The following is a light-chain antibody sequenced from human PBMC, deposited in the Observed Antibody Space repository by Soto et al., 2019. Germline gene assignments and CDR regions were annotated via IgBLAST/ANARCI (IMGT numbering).Light chain of an antibody. CDR3: CSYAGSNNFV. V-gene: IGLV2-8*01. J-gene: IGLJ1*01. CDR2: EVS. CDR1: ISDVGGYNY. Sequence: QSLLTQPPSASGSPGQSVTISCTGTISDVGGYNYVSWYQQHPGKAPKLMIYEVSKRPSGVPDRFSGSKSGNTASLTVTGLQAEDEADYYCCSYAGSNNFVFGTGTKVTVL.